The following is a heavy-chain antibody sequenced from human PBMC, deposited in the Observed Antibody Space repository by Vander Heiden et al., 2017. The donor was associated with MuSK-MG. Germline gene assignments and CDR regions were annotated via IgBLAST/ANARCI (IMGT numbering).Heavy chain of an antibody. D-gene: IGHD6-19*01. Sequence: EVQLLESGGGLVQPGGSLRLSCAASGLTFCSHALSWVRQARGKGVEWVSAISGSGGSTYYADSVKGRFTISRDNSKNTLYLQMNSMRAEDTAVYYCAKASGVAVAQLVDYWGQGTLVTVSS. CDR2: ISGSGGST. CDR3: AKASGVAVAQLVDY. CDR1: GLTFCSHA. V-gene: IGHV3-23*01. J-gene: IGHJ4*02.